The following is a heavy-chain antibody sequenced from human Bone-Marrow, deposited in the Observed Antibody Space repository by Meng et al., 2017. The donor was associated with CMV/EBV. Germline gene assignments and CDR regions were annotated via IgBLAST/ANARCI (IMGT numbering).Heavy chain of an antibody. D-gene: IGHD5-18*01. V-gene: IGHV3-48*04. CDR1: GFTFSGSA. J-gene: IGHJ4*01. CDR2: ISSSSSTI. CDR3: ARDPTSYGPEYYFDY. Sequence: GESLKISCAASGFTFSGSAMHWVRQASGKGLEWVSYISSSSSTIYYADSVKGRFTISRDNAKNSLYLQMNSLRAEDTAVYYCARDPTSYGPEYYFDYWGHGTLVTVSS.